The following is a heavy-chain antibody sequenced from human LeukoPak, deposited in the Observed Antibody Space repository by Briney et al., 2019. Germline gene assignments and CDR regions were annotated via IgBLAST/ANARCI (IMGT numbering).Heavy chain of an antibody. CDR2: ISSSSSYI. CDR1: GFTFSSYS. J-gene: IGHJ4*02. Sequence: GGSLRLSCAASGFTFSSYSMNWVRQAPGKGLEWVSSISSSSSYIYYADSVKGRFTISRDNAKNSLYLQMNSLRAEDTAVYYCARDSLAAADDYWGQGTLVTVSS. CDR3: ARDSLAAADDY. D-gene: IGHD6-13*01. V-gene: IGHV3-21*01.